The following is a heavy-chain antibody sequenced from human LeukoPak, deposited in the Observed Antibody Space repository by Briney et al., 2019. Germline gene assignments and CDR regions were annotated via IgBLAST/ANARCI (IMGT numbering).Heavy chain of an antibody. CDR1: GFTFSRYA. D-gene: IGHD4-11*01. Sequence: GGSLSLPCAASGFTFSRYARGWARQPPGKGREWVSAASRSGGRTYYAESVKGRFTISRDNSKNTLYLQMNSLRAEDTAVYYCAKGGRVTTTYWGQGTLVTVSS. CDR2: ASRSGGRT. V-gene: IGHV3-23*01. J-gene: IGHJ4*02. CDR3: AKGGRVTTTY.